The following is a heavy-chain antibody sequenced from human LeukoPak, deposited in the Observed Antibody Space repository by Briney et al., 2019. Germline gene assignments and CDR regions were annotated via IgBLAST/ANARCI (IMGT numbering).Heavy chain of an antibody. CDR3: GKDLTGGWSLDY. J-gene: IGHJ4*02. CDR1: GFTFSRSG. V-gene: IGHV3-30*18. Sequence: GALRLSCAASGFTFSRSGMHWVRRAPGKGLEWAAFISDDGRRKYYADSVKGRFTISRDDSKNTVYLQMNSLRSEDTAMYYCGKDLTGGWSLDYWGQGTLVTVSS. CDR2: ISDDGRRK. D-gene: IGHD6-19*01.